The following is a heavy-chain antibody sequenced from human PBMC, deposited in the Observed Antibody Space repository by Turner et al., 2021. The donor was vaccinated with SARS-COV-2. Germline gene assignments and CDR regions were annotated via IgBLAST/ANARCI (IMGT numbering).Heavy chain of an antibody. D-gene: IGHD2-21*01. CDR1: GGNFKNYG. CDR3: FDY. V-gene: IGHV1-69*02. CDR2: IIPVLDMS. J-gene: IGHJ4*02. Sequence: QVQLVQSGAEGKKPGSSVKVSCTASGGNFKNYGFNWVRQAPGQGLEWMGRIIPVLDMSEYEQKFQGRVTIIAEKSTYYCAIEVIMRGNGYGDHTYYFDYWGQGTLVIVSS.